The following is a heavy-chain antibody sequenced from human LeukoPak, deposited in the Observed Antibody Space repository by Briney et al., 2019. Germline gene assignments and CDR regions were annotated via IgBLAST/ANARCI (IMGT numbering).Heavy chain of an antibody. CDR3: ARGAQSGGYSGPFDI. CDR1: GFTFSSYA. V-gene: IGHV3-33*01. D-gene: IGHD1-26*01. Sequence: GGSLRLSCTPSGFTFSSYAMHWVRQAPGKGLGGVAVIWFDGSNTYYADSVKGRFTISRDNSKNTLYLQMNSLRAEDTAVYYCARGAQSGGYSGPFDIWGQGTMVTVSS. J-gene: IGHJ3*02. CDR2: IWFDGSNT.